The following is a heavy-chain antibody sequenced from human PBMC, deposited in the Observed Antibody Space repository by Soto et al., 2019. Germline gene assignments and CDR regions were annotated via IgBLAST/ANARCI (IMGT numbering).Heavy chain of an antibody. Sequence: QVQLVQSGAEVKKPGASVKVSCKASGYTFTSYGISWVRQAPGQGLEWMGWISAYNGNTNYAQKLQGRVTMTTDTSSSTAYMELRSLRSDDTAVYYCARGSLPVGATDHTLIDYWGQGTLVTVSS. CDR3: ARGSLPVGATDHTLIDY. CDR1: GYTFTSYG. D-gene: IGHD1-26*01. CDR2: ISAYNGNT. V-gene: IGHV1-18*01. J-gene: IGHJ4*02.